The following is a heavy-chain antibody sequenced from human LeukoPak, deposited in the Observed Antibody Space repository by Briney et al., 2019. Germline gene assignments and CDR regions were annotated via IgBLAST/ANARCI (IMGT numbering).Heavy chain of an antibody. V-gene: IGHV1-2*04. CDR3: ARGPDMITMVRGVHGFDP. CDR2: INPNSGGT. Sequence: ASVKVSCKASGYTFTGYYMHWVRQAPGQGLEWMGWINPNSGGTNYAQKFQGWVTMTRDTSISTAYIELSRLRSDDTAVYYCARGPDMITMVRGVHGFDPWGQGTLVTVSS. D-gene: IGHD3-10*01. J-gene: IGHJ5*02. CDR1: GYTFTGYY.